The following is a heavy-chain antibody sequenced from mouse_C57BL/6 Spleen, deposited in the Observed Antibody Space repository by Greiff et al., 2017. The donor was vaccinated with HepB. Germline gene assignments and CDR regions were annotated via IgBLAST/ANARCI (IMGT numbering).Heavy chain of an antibody. CDR1: GYTFTSYW. Sequence: VQLQQPGAELVKPGASVKVSCKASGYTFTSYWMHWVKQRPGQGLEWIGRIHPSDSDTNYNQKFKGKATLTVDKSSSTAYMQLSSLTSEDSAVYYCAIYDGYGDAMDYWGQGTSVTVSS. V-gene: IGHV1-74*01. J-gene: IGHJ4*01. CDR3: AIYDGYGDAMDY. CDR2: IHPSDSDT. D-gene: IGHD2-3*01.